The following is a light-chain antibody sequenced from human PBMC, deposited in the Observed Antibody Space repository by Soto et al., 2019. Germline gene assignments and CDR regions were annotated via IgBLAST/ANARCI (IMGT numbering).Light chain of an antibody. Sequence: QSVLTQPASVSGSPGQSITISCTGTSSDVGGYNYVSWYQHHPGKAPKLLIYDVNNRPSGISNRFSGSKSDNTASLTISVLQSEDEADYYCSSYTTSNTRQIVFGTGTKVTVL. CDR2: DVN. CDR3: SSYTTSNTRQIV. V-gene: IGLV2-14*03. CDR1: SSDVGGYNY. J-gene: IGLJ1*01.